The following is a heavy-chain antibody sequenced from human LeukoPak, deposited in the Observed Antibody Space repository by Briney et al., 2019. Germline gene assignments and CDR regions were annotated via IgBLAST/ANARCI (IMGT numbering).Heavy chain of an antibody. V-gene: IGHV3-15*01. CDR1: GFTFSTYA. D-gene: IGHD3-10*01. CDR3: TTFTMVTDFDY. CDR2: IKSKTDGGTT. J-gene: IGHJ4*02. Sequence: PGGSLRLSCTASGFTFSTYAMHWVRQAPGKGLEWVGRIKSKTDGGTTDYAAPVKGRFTVSRDDSKNTLYLQMNSLKTEDTAVYYCTTFTMVTDFDYWGQGTLVTVSS.